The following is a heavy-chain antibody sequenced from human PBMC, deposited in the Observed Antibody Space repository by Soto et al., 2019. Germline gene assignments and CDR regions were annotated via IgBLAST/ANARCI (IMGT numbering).Heavy chain of an antibody. Sequence: QVQLVESGGGVVQPGRSLRLSCAASGFTFRSYGMHWVRQAPGKGLEWVAVISYDGSNKYYADSVKGRFTISRDNSKNTLYLQMNSLRAEDTAVYYCAKSVSGWFRFDYWGQGTLVTVSS. D-gene: IGHD6-19*01. CDR1: GFTFRSYG. CDR2: ISYDGSNK. J-gene: IGHJ4*02. V-gene: IGHV3-30*18. CDR3: AKSVSGWFRFDY.